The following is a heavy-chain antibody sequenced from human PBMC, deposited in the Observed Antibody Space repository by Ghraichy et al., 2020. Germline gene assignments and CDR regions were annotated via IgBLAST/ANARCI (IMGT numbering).Heavy chain of an antibody. CDR1: GFTFSSSW. CDR2: IKHDGSEK. J-gene: IGHJ3*02. V-gene: IGHV3-7*01. CDR3: ARGQWLPFDAFDI. Sequence: GGSLRLSCTASGFTFSSSWMGWVRQAPGKGLEWVANIKHDGSEKYYGDSVKGRFTISRDNAKNSLFLQMNSLRAEDSAVYYCARGQWLPFDAFDIWGQGTMVTVSS. D-gene: IGHD3-22*01.